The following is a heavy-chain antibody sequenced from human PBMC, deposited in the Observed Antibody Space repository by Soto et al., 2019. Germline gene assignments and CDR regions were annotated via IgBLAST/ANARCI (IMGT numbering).Heavy chain of an antibody. V-gene: IGHV3-74*02. D-gene: IGHD2-15*01. CDR1: GFTFSNYW. J-gene: IGHJ6*03. CDR2: INSDGSDS. CDR3: ARGDCVGGTCYSLAGSFYYYMDV. Sequence: EVQLVESGGGLVQPGGSLRLSCAASGFTFSNYWMYWVRQAPGKGLEWVSSINSDGSDSSYADSVKGRLTISRDNVKNTLYLQMDSLRAEDTAVYYCARGDCVGGTCYSLAGSFYYYMDVWGKGTTVTVFS.